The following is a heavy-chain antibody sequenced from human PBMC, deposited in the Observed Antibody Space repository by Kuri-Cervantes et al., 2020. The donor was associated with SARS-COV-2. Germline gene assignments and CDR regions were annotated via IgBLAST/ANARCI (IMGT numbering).Heavy chain of an antibody. Sequence: GESLKISCAASGFTFSSYTMNWVRQAPGKGLEWVSSISSRSNYIYYADSVEGRFTISRDNAKNTLYLQMNGLGAEDTAVYYCTRGHCSGGYCDYYFAMDVWGQGTTVTVSS. V-gene: IGHV3-21*01. D-gene: IGHD2-15*01. J-gene: IGHJ6*02. CDR2: ISSRSNYI. CDR3: TRGHCSGGYCDYYFAMDV. CDR1: GFTFSSYT.